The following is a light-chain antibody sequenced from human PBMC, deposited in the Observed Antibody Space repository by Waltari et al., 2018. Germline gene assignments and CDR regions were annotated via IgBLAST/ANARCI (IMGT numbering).Light chain of an antibody. V-gene: IGKV3-11*01. CDR1: QSVSTF. J-gene: IGKJ4*01. CDR2: HAS. Sequence: EIVLTQSPATLSFSPGERATLSCRASQSVSTFLAWYQQKPGQAPRLLIYHASTRSTGIPARFSGSGSGTDFTLTISSLEPEDFAVYYCQQSSSWPPLTFGGGTKVEIK. CDR3: QQSSSWPPLT.